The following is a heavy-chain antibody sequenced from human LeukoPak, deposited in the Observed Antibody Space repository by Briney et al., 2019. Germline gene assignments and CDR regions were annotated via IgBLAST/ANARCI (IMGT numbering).Heavy chain of an antibody. CDR3: ARTTNSYYYYYYIDV. CDR2: INAYNDNT. CDR1: GYTFNSAG. J-gene: IGHJ6*03. Sequence: GASVKVSCKASGYTFNSAGISWVRQAPGQGLKWMGWINAYNDNTKYAEKLQGRVTMTTDTSTSTAYMELRSLRSDDTAVYYCARTTNSYYYYYYIDVWGKGTTVTVSS. D-gene: IGHD1-26*01. V-gene: IGHV1-18*01.